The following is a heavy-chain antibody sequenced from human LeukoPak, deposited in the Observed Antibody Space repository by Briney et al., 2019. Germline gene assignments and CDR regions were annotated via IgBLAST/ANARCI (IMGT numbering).Heavy chain of an antibody. CDR2: ISGSGGST. V-gene: IGHV3-23*01. D-gene: IGHD2-21*02. J-gene: IGHJ5*02. CDR3: AKGPTYCGGDCQYNWFDP. Sequence: GSLRLSCAASGFTFSSYAMSWVRQAPGKGLEWVSAISGSGGSTYYADPVKGRFTISRDNSKNTLYLQMNSLRAEDTAVYYCAKGPTYCGGDCQYNWFDPWGQGTLVTVSS. CDR1: GFTFSSYA.